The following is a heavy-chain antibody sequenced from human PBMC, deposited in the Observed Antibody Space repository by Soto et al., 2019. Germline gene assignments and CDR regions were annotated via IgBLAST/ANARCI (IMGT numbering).Heavy chain of an antibody. D-gene: IGHD3-3*01. J-gene: IGHJ4*02. CDR2: IYYSGST. CDR3: ARVGTYYDFWSGCSNFDY. V-gene: IGHV4-59*01. Sequence: SETLSLTCTVSGGSISSYYWSWIRQPPGKGLEWIGYIYYSGSTNYNPSLQSQVTISVDTSKNQFSLKLSSVTAADTAVYYCARVGTYYDFWSGCSNFDYWGQATLVTVSS. CDR1: GGSISSYY.